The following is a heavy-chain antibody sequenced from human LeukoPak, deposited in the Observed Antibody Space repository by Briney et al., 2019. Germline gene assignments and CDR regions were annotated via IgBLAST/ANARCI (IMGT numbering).Heavy chain of an antibody. CDR3: ARVNYGSGSYTYYFDY. J-gene: IGHJ4*02. Sequence: GGSLRLSCAASGFTFDDYGMSWVRQAPGKGLEWGSGINWNGGSTGYADSVKGRFTISRDNAKNSLYLQMNSLRAEDTALYYCARVNYGSGSYTYYFDYWGQGTLVTVSS. CDR1: GFTFDDYG. CDR2: INWNGGST. D-gene: IGHD3-10*01. V-gene: IGHV3-20*04.